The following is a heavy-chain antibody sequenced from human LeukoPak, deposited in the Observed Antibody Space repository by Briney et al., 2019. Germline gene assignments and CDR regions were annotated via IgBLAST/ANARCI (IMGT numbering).Heavy chain of an antibody. CDR1: GGSISGYY. Sequence: PSETLSLTCTVSGGSISGYYWTWIRQPAGKGLEWIGRVYTNGRTKYNPSLESRVTMSTDTSKNQFSLRLTSVTAADTAVYFCARAARGYYGDDSPYCYSWFDPRGQGTLVTVSS. J-gene: IGHJ5*02. CDR2: VYTNGRT. CDR3: ARAARGYYGDDSPYCYSWFDP. D-gene: IGHD2-21*01. V-gene: IGHV4-4*07.